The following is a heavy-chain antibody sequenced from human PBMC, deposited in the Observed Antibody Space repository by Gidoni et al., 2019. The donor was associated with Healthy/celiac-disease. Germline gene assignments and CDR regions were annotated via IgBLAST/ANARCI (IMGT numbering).Heavy chain of an antibody. CDR1: GFTFSSYG. Sequence: QVQLVESGGGVVQPGRSLRLSCAASGFTFSSYGLHWVRQAPGKGLEWVAVISYDGSNKYYADSVKGRFTISRDNSKNTLYLQMNSLRAEDTAVYYCAKDAKYYDILTGRGPFDYWGQGTLVTVSS. D-gene: IGHD3-9*01. V-gene: IGHV3-30*18. CDR2: ISYDGSNK. CDR3: AKDAKYYDILTGRGPFDY. J-gene: IGHJ4*02.